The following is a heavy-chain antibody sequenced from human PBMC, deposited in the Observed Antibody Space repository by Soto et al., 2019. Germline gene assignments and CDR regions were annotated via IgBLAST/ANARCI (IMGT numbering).Heavy chain of an antibody. J-gene: IGHJ6*02. CDR3: ARMYYDFWSGYHYYYYGMDV. V-gene: IGHV4-39*07. CDR1: GGSISSSSYY. Sequence: PSETLSLTCTVSGGSISSSSYYWGWIRQPPGKGLEWIGSIYYSGSTYYNPSLKSRVTISVDTSKNQFSLKLSSVTAADTAVYYCARMYYDFWSGYHYYYYGMDVWGQGTTVTVSS. D-gene: IGHD3-3*01. CDR2: IYYSGST.